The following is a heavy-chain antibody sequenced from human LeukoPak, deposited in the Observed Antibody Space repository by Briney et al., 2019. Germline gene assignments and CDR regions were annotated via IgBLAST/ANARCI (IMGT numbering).Heavy chain of an antibody. CDR2: INHSGST. Sequence: SETLSLTCAVYGGSFSGYYWSWIRQPPGKGLEWIGEINHSGSTNYNPSLKSRVTISVDTSKNQFSLKLSSVTAADTAVYYCASFYSLGYCSGGSCYPLYYFDYWGQGTLVTVSS. J-gene: IGHJ4*02. CDR1: GGSFSGYY. CDR3: ASFYSLGYCSGGSCYPLYYFDY. D-gene: IGHD2-15*01. V-gene: IGHV4-34*01.